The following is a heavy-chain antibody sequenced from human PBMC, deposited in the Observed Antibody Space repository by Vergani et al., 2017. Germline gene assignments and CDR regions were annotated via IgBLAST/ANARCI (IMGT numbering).Heavy chain of an antibody. CDR1: GGSFSGYY. D-gene: IGHD3-10*01. Sequence: QVQLPQWGAGLLKPSETLSLTCAVYGGSFSGYYWSWIRQPPGKGLEWIGEINHSGSTNYNPSLKSRVTISVDTSKNQFSLKLSSVTAADTAVYYCARRITMVRGVIIKGYFDYWGQGTLVTVSS. CDR3: ARRITMVRGVIIKGYFDY. V-gene: IGHV4-34*01. CDR2: INHSGST. J-gene: IGHJ4*02.